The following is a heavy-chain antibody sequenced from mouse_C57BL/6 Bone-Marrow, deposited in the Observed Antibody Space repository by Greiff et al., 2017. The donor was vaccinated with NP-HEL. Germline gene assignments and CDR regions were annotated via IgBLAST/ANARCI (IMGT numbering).Heavy chain of an antibody. CDR3: ARSPFWVPRNYYGFDY. J-gene: IGHJ4*01. CDR2: ISYSGST. Sequence: EVQLQESGPGLAKPSQTLSLTCSVTGYSITSDYWNWIRKFPGNKLEYMGYISYSGSTYYNPSLKSRISITRDTSKNQYYLQLNSVTTEDTATYYRARSPFWVPRNYYGFDYWGQGTSVTVSP. CDR1: GYSITSDY. D-gene: IGHD2-14*01. V-gene: IGHV3-8*01.